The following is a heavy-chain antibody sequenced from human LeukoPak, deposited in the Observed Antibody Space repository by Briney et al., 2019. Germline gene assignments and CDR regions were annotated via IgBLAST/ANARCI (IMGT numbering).Heavy chain of an antibody. CDR3: ARVPDVRYFDWAPPFDY. Sequence: GASVKVSCKASGYTFTSYYMHWVRQAPGQGLEWMGIINPSGGSTSYAQKFQGRVTMTRDTSTSTVYMELSSLRSEDTAVYYCARVPDVRYFDWAPPFDYWGQGTLVTVSS. CDR2: INPSGGST. D-gene: IGHD3-9*01. J-gene: IGHJ4*02. V-gene: IGHV1-46*01. CDR1: GYTFTSYY.